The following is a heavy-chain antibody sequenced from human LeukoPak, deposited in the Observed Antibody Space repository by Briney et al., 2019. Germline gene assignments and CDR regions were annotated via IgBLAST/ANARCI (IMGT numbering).Heavy chain of an antibody. CDR1: GGSISSYY. V-gene: IGHV4-59*01. D-gene: IGHD1-1*01. CDR3: ARVGGTNYYYYGMDV. Sequence: ETLSLTCTVSGGSISSYYWSWIRQPPGKGLEWIGYIYDSGSTNYNPSLKSRVTISVDTSKNQFSLKLSSVTAADTAVYYSARVGGTNYYYYGMDVWGQGTTVTVSS. CDR2: IYDSGST. J-gene: IGHJ6*02.